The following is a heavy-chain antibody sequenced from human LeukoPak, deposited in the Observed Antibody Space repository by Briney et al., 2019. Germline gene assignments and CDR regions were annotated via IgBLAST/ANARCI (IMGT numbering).Heavy chain of an antibody. V-gene: IGHV3-30-3*01. CDR1: GFTFSSYA. CDR2: MSYDGSNK. CDR3: ARDRATVKFGGVSAFDI. J-gene: IGHJ3*02. Sequence: PGGSLRLSCAVSGFTFSSYAMHWVRQAPGKGLEWVAVMSYDGSNKYYADSVKGRFTLSRDNSKNTLYLQMNSLRAEDTAVYYCARDRATVKFGGVSAFDIWGQGTMVTVSS. D-gene: IGHD4-17*01.